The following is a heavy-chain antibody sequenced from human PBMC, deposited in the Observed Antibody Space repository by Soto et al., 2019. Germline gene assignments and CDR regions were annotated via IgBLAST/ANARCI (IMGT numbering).Heavy chain of an antibody. Sequence: GGSLRLSCAASGFTFSSYGMHWVRQAPGKGLEWVAVISFDGSDKYYADSVKGRFTISRDNSKNTLYLQMNSLRAEDTAVYYCAKDAYCSSASCYYSDSWGQGTLVTVSS. J-gene: IGHJ4*02. D-gene: IGHD2-2*01. V-gene: IGHV3-30*18. CDR3: AKDAYCSSASCYYSDS. CDR1: GFTFSSYG. CDR2: ISFDGSDK.